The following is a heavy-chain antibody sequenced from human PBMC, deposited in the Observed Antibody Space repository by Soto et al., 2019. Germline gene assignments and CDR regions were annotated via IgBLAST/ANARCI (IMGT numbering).Heavy chain of an antibody. CDR1: GFTLRGYA. Sequence: EVQLAESGGGLAQPGGSLRLSCAASGFTLRGYAMDLVRQAPGKGLEYVSGISSTGVGTYYANSVQGRFTISRDNSKNTVYLQMGSLRPEDMAVYYCARRARPDFYYMDVWGKGTTVTVSS. J-gene: IGHJ6*03. D-gene: IGHD6-6*01. CDR3: ARRARPDFYYMDV. V-gene: IGHV3-64*01. CDR2: ISSTGVGT.